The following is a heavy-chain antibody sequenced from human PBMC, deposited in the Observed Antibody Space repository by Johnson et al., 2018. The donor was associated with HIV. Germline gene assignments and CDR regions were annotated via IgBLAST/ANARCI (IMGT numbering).Heavy chain of an antibody. CDR2: ISGDAGST. CDR1: GFTVSSNY. J-gene: IGHJ3*02. D-gene: IGHD4/OR15-4a*01. CDR3: ARGGASDAFDI. V-gene: IGHV3-66*03. Sequence: VQLVESGGALIQPGGSLRLSCAASGFTVSSNYMSWVRQAPGKGLEWVSTISGDAGSTYYADYVRGRFTLSRDNSKNILFLQMNSLRAEDTAVYYCARGGASDAFDIWGQGTMVTVSS.